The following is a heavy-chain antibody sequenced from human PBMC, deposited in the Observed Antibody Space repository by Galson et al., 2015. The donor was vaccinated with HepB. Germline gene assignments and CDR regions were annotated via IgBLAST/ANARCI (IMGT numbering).Heavy chain of an antibody. Sequence: PALVNPTQTLTLTCTVSGFSLNNPRMGVSWIRQPPGKALEWLAHIFSNDEESYRKYLKNRLTISKDTAKSQVVLSMTNMDPVDTATYYCARNDYGDYGEAFDIWGQGTRVTGSS. CDR1: GFSLNNPRMG. J-gene: IGHJ3*02. D-gene: IGHD4-17*01. CDR3: ARNDYGDYGEAFDI. CDR2: IFSNDEE. V-gene: IGHV2-26*01.